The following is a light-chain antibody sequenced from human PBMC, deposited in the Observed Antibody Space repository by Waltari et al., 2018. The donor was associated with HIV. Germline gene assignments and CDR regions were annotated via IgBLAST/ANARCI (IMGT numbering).Light chain of an antibody. Sequence: DIQMTQSPSSLSASVGDRVTITCRANQGIRNSLAWYQQKPGKAPKLLLYGASTLESGVPSRFSGSGSGTDYTFTISSLQPEDFATYYCQQYYIDTPTFGQGTKLEIK. CDR1: QGIRNS. CDR2: GAS. CDR3: QQYYIDTPT. V-gene: IGKV1-NL1*01. J-gene: IGKJ2*01.